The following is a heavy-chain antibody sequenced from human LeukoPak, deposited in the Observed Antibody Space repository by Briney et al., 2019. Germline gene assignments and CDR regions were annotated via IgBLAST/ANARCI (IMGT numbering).Heavy chain of an antibody. CDR2: ISSSSSYI. CDR3: ARVGHYYDSSGYYRPNH. D-gene: IGHD3-22*01. CDR1: GFTFSSYS. J-gene: IGHJ5*02. V-gene: IGHV3-21*01. Sequence: GSLRLSCAASGFTFSSYSMNWVRQAPGKGLEWVSSISSSSSYIYYADSVKGRFTISRDNAKNSLYLQMNSLRAEDTAVYYCARVGHYYDSSGYYRPNHWGQGTLVTVSS.